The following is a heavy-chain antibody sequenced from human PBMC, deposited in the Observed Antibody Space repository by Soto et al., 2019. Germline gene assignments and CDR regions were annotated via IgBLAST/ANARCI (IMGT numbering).Heavy chain of an antibody. D-gene: IGHD5-18*01. V-gene: IGHV3-48*02. Sequence: GGPLRVPCAVSGCKFSRHGCHWVRKVPGKGLEWVSYISPGRISIDYADSVKGRFTISRDNAQSSLYLQMNSLRDDDTAVYYCARRQLDTIMALDYWGQGTPVTVSS. CDR1: GCKFSRHG. CDR3: ARRQLDTIMALDY. CDR2: ISPGRISI. J-gene: IGHJ4*02.